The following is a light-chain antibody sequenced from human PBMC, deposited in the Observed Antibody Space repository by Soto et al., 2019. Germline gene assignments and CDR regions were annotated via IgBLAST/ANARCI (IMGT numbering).Light chain of an antibody. V-gene: IGKV1-5*03. CDR3: QLYRGRPYT. J-gene: IGKJ2*01. Sequence: DIPMTQSPSTLSAYVGERVTITCRASQSISPWLAWYQKKPGKAPNLLIYRASNLQTGVPSRFSGSGSGTEFTLTINSLQPDDFATYYCQLYRGRPYTFGQGTKLEIE. CDR2: RAS. CDR1: QSISPW.